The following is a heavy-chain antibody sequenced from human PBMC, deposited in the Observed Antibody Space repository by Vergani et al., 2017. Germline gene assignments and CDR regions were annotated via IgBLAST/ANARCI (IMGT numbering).Heavy chain of an antibody. D-gene: IGHD3-22*01. Sequence: EVQLVESGGGLIQPGGSLRLSCADSGFTVSSNYMSWVRQAPGKGLEWVSVIYSCCSTQYADSVKGRFTISRDNSKNTLYLQMNSLRAEDTAVYYCARDRGRAIVGPYYFDYWGQGTLVTVSS. J-gene: IGHJ4*02. CDR1: GFTVSSNY. V-gene: IGHV3-66*03. CDR3: ARDRGRAIVGPYYFDY. CDR2: IYSCCST.